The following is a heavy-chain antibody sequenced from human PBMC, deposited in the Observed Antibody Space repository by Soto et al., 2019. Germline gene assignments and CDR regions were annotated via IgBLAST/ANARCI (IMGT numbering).Heavy chain of an antibody. CDR1: GYIFTSYW. Sequence: EVQLVQSGAEVRKPGESLKISCKVSGYIFTSYWISWVRQMPGKGLEWMGRIDPTDSYTDYSPSFQGHVTFSVDKSINTAYLQWSSLKASDSAMYYCARLPVLSLVAVRGFDYWGLGTLVTVSS. CDR2: IDPTDSYT. J-gene: IGHJ4*02. D-gene: IGHD3-16*02. V-gene: IGHV5-10-1*03. CDR3: ARLPVLSLVAVRGFDY.